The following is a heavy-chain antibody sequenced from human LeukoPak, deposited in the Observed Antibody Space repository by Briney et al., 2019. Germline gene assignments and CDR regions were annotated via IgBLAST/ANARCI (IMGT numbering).Heavy chain of an antibody. V-gene: IGHV3-11*01. D-gene: IGHD3-3*01. CDR3: ARDRSVAFGFWSGYYTNH. J-gene: IGHJ5*02. Sequence: GGSLRLSCAASGFTFSDYYMSWIRQAPGKGLEWVSYISSSGSTIYYADSVKGRFTISRDNAKNSLYLQMNSLRAEDTAVYYCARDRSVAFGFWSGYYTNHWGQGTLVTVSS. CDR2: ISSSGSTI. CDR1: GFTFSDYY.